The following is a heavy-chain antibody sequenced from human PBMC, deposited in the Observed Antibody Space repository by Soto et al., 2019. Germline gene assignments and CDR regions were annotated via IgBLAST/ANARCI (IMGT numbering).Heavy chain of an antibody. J-gene: IGHJ4*02. CDR2: INYSGST. D-gene: IGHD3-22*01. Sequence: QVQLQESGPGLVKPSQTLSLTCTVSGGSISSGGYYWSWIRQHPGKGLEWNGYINYSGSTYYNPSFKSRVTIAVDTSKNQFSLKLSSVTAADTAVYYCARERMSYYDSSGFPKDYYFDYWGQGTLVTVSS. CDR1: GGSISSGGYY. V-gene: IGHV4-31*03. CDR3: ARERMSYYDSSGFPKDYYFDY.